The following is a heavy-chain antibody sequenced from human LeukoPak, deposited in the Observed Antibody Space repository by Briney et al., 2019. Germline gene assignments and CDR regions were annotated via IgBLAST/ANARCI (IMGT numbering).Heavy chain of an antibody. V-gene: IGHV3-74*01. CDR1: GFTFSSYG. Sequence: GGSLRLSCAASGFTFSSYGMHWVRQAPGKGLVWVSRINTDGSSTSYADSVKGRFTISRDNAKNTLYLQMNSLRAEDTAVYYCARPLCTSCYLAFHWGQGTLVTVSS. J-gene: IGHJ4*02. CDR3: ARPLCTSCYLAFH. CDR2: INTDGSST. D-gene: IGHD2-2*01.